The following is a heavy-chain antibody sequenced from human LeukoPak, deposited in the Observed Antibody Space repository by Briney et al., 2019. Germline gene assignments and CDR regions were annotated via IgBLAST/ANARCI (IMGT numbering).Heavy chain of an antibody. CDR2: IWSDENKK. Sequence: GGSLRLSCAASEFTFTNYWMHWVRQAPGKGLEWVAVIWSDENKKYYADFVKGRFTISRDNFKSTLFLQVNSLRVEDTAVYYCAREGLTTSPNNALDIWGQGETVTVLS. V-gene: IGHV3-33*08. CDR1: EFTFTNYW. J-gene: IGHJ3*02. D-gene: IGHD1/OR15-1a*01. CDR3: AREGLTTSPNNALDI.